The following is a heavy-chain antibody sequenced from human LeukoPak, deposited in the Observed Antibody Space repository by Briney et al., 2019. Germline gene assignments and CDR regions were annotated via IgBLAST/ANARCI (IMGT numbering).Heavy chain of an antibody. Sequence: PGGSLRLSCAASGFTFSSYGMHWVRQAPGKGLEWVAVISYDGSNKYYADSVKGRFTISRDNSKNTLYLQMNSLRAEDTAVYYCAKDLYYGSGSSHYYYYYYMDVWGKGTTVTVSS. D-gene: IGHD3-10*01. J-gene: IGHJ6*03. CDR3: AKDLYYGSGSSHYYYYYYMDV. V-gene: IGHV3-30*18. CDR1: GFTFSSYG. CDR2: ISYDGSNK.